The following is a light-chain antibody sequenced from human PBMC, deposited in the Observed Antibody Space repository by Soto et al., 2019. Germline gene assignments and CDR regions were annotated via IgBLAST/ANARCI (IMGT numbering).Light chain of an antibody. J-gene: IGKJ3*01. CDR1: QGISSY. V-gene: IGKV1-9*01. CDR2: AAS. Sequence: IQLTQSPSSLSASVGDRVTITCRASQGISSYLAWYQQKPGKAPKHLIYAASTLQSGVPSRFSGSGSGTDFTLTISSLQPEDFATYYCQQLNSYPRTFGPGTKVDIK. CDR3: QQLNSYPRT.